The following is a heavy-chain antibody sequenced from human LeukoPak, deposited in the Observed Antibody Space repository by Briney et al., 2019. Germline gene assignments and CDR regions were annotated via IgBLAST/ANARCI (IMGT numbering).Heavy chain of an antibody. CDR2: ISSSSSYI. D-gene: IGHD4-17*01. V-gene: IGHV3-21*01. CDR1: GFTVSSNY. J-gene: IGHJ2*01. Sequence: GGSLRLSCAASGFTVSSNYMSWVRQAPGKGLEWVSSISSSSSYIYYADSVKGRFTISRDNAKNSLYLQMNSLRAEDTAVYYCAREIGSDYGGRYFDLWGRGTLVTVSS. CDR3: AREIGSDYGGRYFDL.